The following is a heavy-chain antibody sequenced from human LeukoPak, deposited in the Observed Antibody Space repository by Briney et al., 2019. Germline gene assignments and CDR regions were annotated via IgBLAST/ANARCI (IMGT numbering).Heavy chain of an antibody. J-gene: IGHJ5*02. CDR1: GGSISSSNYY. CDR2: IYYSGST. D-gene: IGHD6-19*01. V-gene: IGHV4-39*01. CDR3: ARHEMSRFLGYSSGWSFRHNWFDP. Sequence: SETLSLTCSVSGGSISSSNYYWGWIRQPPGTGLEWIGTIYYSGSTYYNPSLRTRVTISVDTSKNQFSLKLSSVTAADTAVYYCARHEMSRFLGYSSGWSFRHNWFDPWGQGTLVTVSS.